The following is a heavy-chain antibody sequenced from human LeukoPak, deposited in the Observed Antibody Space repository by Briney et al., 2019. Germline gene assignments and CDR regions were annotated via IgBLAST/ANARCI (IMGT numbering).Heavy chain of an antibody. D-gene: IGHD3-10*01. V-gene: IGHV4-59*01. CDR3: AREYGSGSS. Sequence: SETLSLTCTVSGGSISSYYWSWIRQPPGKGLEWIGYIYYSGSTNYNPSLKSRVTISVDTSKNQFSLKLSSVTAAYTAVYYCAREYGSGSSWGQGTLVTVSS. CDR2: IYYSGST. J-gene: IGHJ5*02. CDR1: GGSISSYY.